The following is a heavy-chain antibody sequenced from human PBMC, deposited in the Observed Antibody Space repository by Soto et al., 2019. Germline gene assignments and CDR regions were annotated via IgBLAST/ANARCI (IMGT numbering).Heavy chain of an antibody. D-gene: IGHD5-18*01. J-gene: IGHJ4*02. Sequence: QVQLQQSGPGLVKPSQTLSLTCAISGDSISTNNVAWNWIRQSPSGGLEWLGRTGYTSKWYNDYAVSVRSRITINPDTSKNQSSLQLNSVTLDDTAVYYCARGKYSAFDYWGQGTLDTVSS. CDR3: ARGKYSAFDY. CDR2: TGYTSKWYN. V-gene: IGHV6-1*01. CDR1: GDSISTNNVA.